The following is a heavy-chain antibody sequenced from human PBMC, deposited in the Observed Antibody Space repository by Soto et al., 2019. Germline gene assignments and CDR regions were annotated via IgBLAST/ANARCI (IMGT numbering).Heavy chain of an antibody. CDR3: ARDPSYFDF. V-gene: IGHV3-21*01. CDR2: ISSTSSYI. Sequence: PGGFLRLSCAAAGFTFSSYSMNWVRQAPGKGLEWVSSISSTSSYIYYADSVRGRSTISRDSAKNSLYLQLNSLRAEDTAVYYCARDPSYFDFWGQGALVTVSS. J-gene: IGHJ4*02. CDR1: GFTFSSYS.